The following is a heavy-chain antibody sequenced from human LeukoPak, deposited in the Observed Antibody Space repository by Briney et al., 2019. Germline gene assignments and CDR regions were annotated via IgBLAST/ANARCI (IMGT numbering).Heavy chain of an antibody. CDR2: ISLSGRT. CDR1: GGSISSTNW. D-gene: IGHD1-26*01. V-gene: IGHV4-4*02. J-gene: IGHJ4*02. Sequence: PSETLSLTCGASGGSISSTNWCSWVRQPPGQGLEWIGKISLSGRTNYNPSLKSRVTMSLDKSKNHLSLNLASVTAADTAVYYCSRESGPFSPFGHWGQGTLVAVTS. CDR3: SRESGPFSPFGH.